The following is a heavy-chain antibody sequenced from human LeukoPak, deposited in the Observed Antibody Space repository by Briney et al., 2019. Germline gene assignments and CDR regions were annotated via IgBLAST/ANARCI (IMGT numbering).Heavy chain of an antibody. CDR3: ARCRDGYNGDYYMDV. D-gene: IGHD5-24*01. CDR2: IYSGGST. V-gene: IGHV3-53*01. CDR1: GFTVSSNY. Sequence: GGSLRLSCAASGFTVSSNYMSWVRQAPGKGLEWVSVIYSGGSTYYADSVKGRFTISRDNSKNTLYLQMNSLRAEDTAVYYCARCRDGYNGDYYMDVWGKGTTVTVSS. J-gene: IGHJ6*03.